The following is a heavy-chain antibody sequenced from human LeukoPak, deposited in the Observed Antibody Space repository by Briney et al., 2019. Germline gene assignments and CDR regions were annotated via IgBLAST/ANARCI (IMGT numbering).Heavy chain of an antibody. CDR1: GFTFGDHA. Sequence: GGSLRLSCTGSGFTFGDHAMSWVRQAPGKGLEWVGFIRSKAYRGTIEYAASVKGRFTISRDDSKSIAYLQMNSLETEDTAVYYCKWFGDFLNGLDVRGKGTTVTVSS. J-gene: IGHJ6*04. V-gene: IGHV3-49*04. D-gene: IGHD3-10*01. CDR3: KWFGDFLNGLDV. CDR2: IRSKAYRGTI.